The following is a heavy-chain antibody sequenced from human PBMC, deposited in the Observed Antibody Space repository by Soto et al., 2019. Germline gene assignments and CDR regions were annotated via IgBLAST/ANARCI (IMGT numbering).Heavy chain of an antibody. CDR1: GFTFSSYG. CDR3: ARGRWGFWSGFDYGMDV. D-gene: IGHD3-3*01. J-gene: IGHJ6*02. Sequence: QPGGSLRLSCAASGFTFSSYGMHWVRQAPGKGLEWVAVIWYDGSNKYYADSVKGRFTISRDNSKNTLYLQMNSLRAEDTAVYYCARGRWGFWSGFDYGMDVWGQGTTVTVSS. CDR2: IWYDGSNK. V-gene: IGHV3-33*01.